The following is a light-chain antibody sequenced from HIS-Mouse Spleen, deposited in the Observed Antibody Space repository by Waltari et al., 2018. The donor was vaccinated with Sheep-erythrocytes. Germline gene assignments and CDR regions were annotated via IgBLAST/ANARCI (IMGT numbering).Light chain of an antibody. V-gene: IGLV2-11*01. CDR2: DVS. CDR1: SSDVGGYNY. Sequence: QSALTQPRSVSGSPGQSVTISCTGTSSDVGGYNYVSWYQQHPGKAPKLMIYDVSKRPSGVPDRFSGSKSGNTASLAISELQAEDEADYSCCSYAGSYNHVFATGTKVTVL. CDR3: CSYAGSYNHV. J-gene: IGLJ1*01.